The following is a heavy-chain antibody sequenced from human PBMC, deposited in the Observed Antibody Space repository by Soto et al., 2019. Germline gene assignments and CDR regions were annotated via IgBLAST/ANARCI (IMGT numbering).Heavy chain of an antibody. Sequence: QITLKESGPTLVKPTQTLTLTCTFSGFSFSTGGVGVGWIRQPPGKALEWLALIYWDDDKRYSPSLKSRLTITKDTSTNQVVRTMTNMDPVDTATYYCAHSTYDYDSSGCWAAQPSFDYWGQGTLVTVSS. V-gene: IGHV2-5*02. CDR1: GFSFSTGGVG. CDR2: IYWDDDK. J-gene: IGHJ4*02. D-gene: IGHD3-22*01. CDR3: AHSTYDYDSSGCWAAQPSFDY.